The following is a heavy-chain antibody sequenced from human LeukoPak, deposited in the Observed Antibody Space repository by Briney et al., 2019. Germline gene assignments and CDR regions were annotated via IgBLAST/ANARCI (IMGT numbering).Heavy chain of an antibody. CDR3: ARDPPASEGYCSGGSCYSGPHLRMDDY. CDR1: GYTFTGYY. J-gene: IGHJ4*02. D-gene: IGHD2-15*01. V-gene: IGHV1-2*02. CDR2: INPNSGGT. Sequence: ASVKVSCKASGYTFTGYYMHWVRQAPGQGLEWMGWINPNSGGTNYAQKFQGRVTMTRDTSISTAYMELSRLRSDDTAVYYCARDPPASEGYCSGGSCYSGPHLRMDDYWGQGTLVTVSS.